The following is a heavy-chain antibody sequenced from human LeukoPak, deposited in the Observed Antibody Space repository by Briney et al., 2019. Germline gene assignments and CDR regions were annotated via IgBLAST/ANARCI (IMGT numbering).Heavy chain of an antibody. V-gene: IGHV4-59*08. Sequence: SETLSLTCTVSSGSISTYYWSWIRQPPGKGLEWIGYIYYSGSTNYNPSLNSRVTISVDTSKNQFSLKLSFVTAADTAVYYCARSFHSSSWYFDYWGQGTLVTVSS. D-gene: IGHD6-13*01. CDR1: SGSISTYY. CDR3: ARSFHSSSWYFDY. J-gene: IGHJ4*02. CDR2: IYYSGST.